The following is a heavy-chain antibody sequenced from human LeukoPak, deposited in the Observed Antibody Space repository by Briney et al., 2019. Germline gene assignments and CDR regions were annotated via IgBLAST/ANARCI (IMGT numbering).Heavy chain of an antibody. V-gene: IGHV4-59*08. CDR1: GGSISSFY. CDR3: GRHGDGSSHINYYYYGMDV. Sequence: SDTLSLTCTVSGGSISSFYWSWIRQPPGKALDWIGYIYYRGSSNYNPSLKSRITISVDTFKSHFLPKWRPATAAHTAVYYSGRHGDGSSHINYYYYGMDVWGEGTTVTVSS. D-gene: IGHD3-10*01. CDR2: IYYRGSS. J-gene: IGHJ6*04.